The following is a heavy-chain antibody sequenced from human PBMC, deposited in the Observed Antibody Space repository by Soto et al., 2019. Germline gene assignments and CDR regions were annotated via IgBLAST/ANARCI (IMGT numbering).Heavy chain of an antibody. CDR1: GFTFSNYW. CDR3: ARHPERIAQIGWFDP. D-gene: IGHD6-13*01. J-gene: IGHJ5*02. CDR2: ISSSSSTI. Sequence: GGSLRLSCAASGFTFSNYWMNWVRQAPGKGLEWVSYISSSSSTIYYADSVKGRFTISRDNAKNSLYLQMNSLRAEDTAVYYCARHPERIAQIGWFDPWGQGTLVTVSS. V-gene: IGHV3-48*01.